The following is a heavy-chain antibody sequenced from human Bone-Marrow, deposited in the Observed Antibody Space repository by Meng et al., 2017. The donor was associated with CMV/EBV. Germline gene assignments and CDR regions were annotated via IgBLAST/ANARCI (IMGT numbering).Heavy chain of an antibody. CDR1: GYTFTSYG. J-gene: IGHJ6*02. D-gene: IGHD3-3*01. CDR3: ARDPHRTTIFGVVGYYYGMDV. Sequence: ASVKVSCKASGYTFTSYGISWVRQAPGQGLEWMGWMNPNSGNTGYAQKFQGRVTMTRNTSIGTAYMELSSLRSEDTAVYYCARDPHRTTIFGVVGYYYGMDVWGQGTTVTVSS. V-gene: IGHV1-8*02. CDR2: MNPNSGNT.